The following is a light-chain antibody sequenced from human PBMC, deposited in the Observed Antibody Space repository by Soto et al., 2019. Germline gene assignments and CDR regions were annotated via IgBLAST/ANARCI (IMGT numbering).Light chain of an antibody. CDR2: EVT. Sequence: QSALTQPASVSGSPGQSVTISCTGPRSDIGDSNFISWYQHSPGKAPRLLIYEVTNRPSGVSKRFSGSKAGNTASLTISGLQVEDEAEYFCFSFTTTSTHVFGTGTKVTVL. CDR1: RSDIGDSNF. V-gene: IGLV2-14*01. J-gene: IGLJ1*01. CDR3: FSFTTTSTHV.